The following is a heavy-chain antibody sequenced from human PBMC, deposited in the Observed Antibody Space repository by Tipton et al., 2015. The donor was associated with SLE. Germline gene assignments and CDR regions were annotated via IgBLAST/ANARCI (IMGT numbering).Heavy chain of an antibody. Sequence: GLVKPAETLSLTCTVSGASISRHYWSWIRQPPGKGPEWIGHIDDSGTTYYNPSLKSRVTISIDTSNNQFSLKLSSATAADTTVYYCARDPRLNWDYGTYFDYWGQGTLVTVSS. V-gene: IGHV4-59*11. J-gene: IGHJ4*02. CDR3: ARDPRLNWDYGTYFDY. CDR1: GASISRHY. CDR2: IDDSGTT. D-gene: IGHD7-27*01.